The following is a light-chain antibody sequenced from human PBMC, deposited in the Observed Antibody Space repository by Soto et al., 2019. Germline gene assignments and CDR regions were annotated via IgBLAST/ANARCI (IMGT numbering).Light chain of an antibody. CDR1: QSVRSN. V-gene: IGKV3-15*01. CDR2: GAS. Sequence: EIVMTQSPATLSVSPGERATLSCRASQSVRSNVAWFQQKPGQAPRLLIYGASTRATGIPARFSGSGSETEFTLTISSLQSEDFAVYFCQQYNNWPPWTFGHGTKVEVK. CDR3: QQYNNWPPWT. J-gene: IGKJ1*01.